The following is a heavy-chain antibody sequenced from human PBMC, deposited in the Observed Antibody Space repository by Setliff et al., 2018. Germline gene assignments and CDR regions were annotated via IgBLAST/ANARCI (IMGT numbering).Heavy chain of an antibody. CDR3: ARVMGGSYGFSWFDP. V-gene: IGHV4-30-4*08. D-gene: IGHD1-26*01. J-gene: IGHJ5*02. Sequence: SETLSLICTVSGGSISSGDYYWSWIRQPPGKGLEWIGYIYYSGSTYYNPSLKSRVTISVDTSKNQFSLKLSSVTAADTAVYYCARVMGGSYGFSWFDPWGQGTLVTVSS. CDR2: IYYSGST. CDR1: GGSISSGDYY.